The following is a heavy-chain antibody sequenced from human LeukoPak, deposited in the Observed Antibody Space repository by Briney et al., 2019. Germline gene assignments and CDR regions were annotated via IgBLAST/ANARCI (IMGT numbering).Heavy chain of an antibody. CDR2: INPNSGGT. V-gene: IGHV1-2*02. Sequence: GASVKVSCKASGYTFTGYYMHWVRQAPGQGLEWMGWINPNSGGTNYAQKFQGRVTMTRDTSISTAYMELSRLRSDDTAVYYCARELERLMGRNAFDIWGQGTMVTVSS. CDR1: GYTFTGYY. D-gene: IGHD1-1*01. J-gene: IGHJ3*02. CDR3: ARELERLMGRNAFDI.